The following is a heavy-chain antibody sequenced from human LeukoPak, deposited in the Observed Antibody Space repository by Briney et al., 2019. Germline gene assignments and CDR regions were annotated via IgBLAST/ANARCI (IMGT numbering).Heavy chain of an antibody. D-gene: IGHD5-18*01. V-gene: IGHV3-43*02. CDR3: AKDIQLWRDFDY. J-gene: IGHJ4*02. Sequence: PGGSLRLSCAASGFTFDDYAMHWVRQAPGKGLEWVSLISGDGGSTYYADSVKGRFTISRDNSKNSLYLQMNSLRNEDTALYYCAKDIQLWRDFDYWGQGTLVTVSS. CDR2: ISGDGGST. CDR1: GFTFDDYA.